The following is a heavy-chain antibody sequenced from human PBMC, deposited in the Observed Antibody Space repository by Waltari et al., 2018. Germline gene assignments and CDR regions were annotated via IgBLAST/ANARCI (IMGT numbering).Heavy chain of an antibody. V-gene: IGHV3-66*02. D-gene: IGHD2-15*01. Sequence: EVFLQQFGGGLVQPGGSLKLSCVVSGANIDSNYLNWLRQAPGKGLDWISVIFADGTTHYSDSVRGRFVISRDKSENTLYLQMNIVRPDDSSVYYCSRGGHPNSWGQGTLVTVSS. CDR2: IFADGTT. CDR3: SRGGHPNS. CDR1: GANIDSNY. J-gene: IGHJ1*01.